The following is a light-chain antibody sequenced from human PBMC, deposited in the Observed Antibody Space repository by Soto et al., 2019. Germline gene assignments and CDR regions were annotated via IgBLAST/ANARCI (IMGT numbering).Light chain of an antibody. Sequence: EIVLTQSPATLSLYPGERATLSCRASQSVSSYLAWYQQKPGQAPRLLIYDASNRATGIPARFSGRGSGTDFTLTISSLEPEDFAVYYCQQRSNWPLTFGQGTRLEIK. CDR3: QQRSNWPLT. J-gene: IGKJ5*01. V-gene: IGKV3-11*01. CDR2: DAS. CDR1: QSVSSY.